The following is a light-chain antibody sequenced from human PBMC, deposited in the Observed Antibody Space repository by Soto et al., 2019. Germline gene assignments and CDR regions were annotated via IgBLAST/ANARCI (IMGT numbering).Light chain of an antibody. Sequence: QPALTQPASVSGSPGQSITISCTGTSSDVGGYNYVSWYQQHPGKGPKLMIYEVTNRPSGVSFRFSGSKSGNTASLTISGLQAEDEADYYCSSYTAINTVTFGGGTKLTVL. CDR2: EVT. V-gene: IGLV2-14*01. CDR3: SSYTAINTVT. CDR1: SSDVGGYNY. J-gene: IGLJ2*01.